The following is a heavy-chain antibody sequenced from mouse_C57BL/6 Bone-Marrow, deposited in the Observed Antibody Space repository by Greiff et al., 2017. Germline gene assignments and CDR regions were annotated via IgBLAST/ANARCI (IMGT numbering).Heavy chain of an antibody. V-gene: IGHV7-3*01. CDR1: GFTFTDYY. Sequence: EVQVVEPGGGLVQPGGSLSLSCAASGFTFTDYYMSWVRQPPGKALEWLGFISNNANGYTTEYSASVKGRFTISRDNSKSIIYLQSNALRSEDSATYYCARSYGSSFAYWGQGTLVTVSA. J-gene: IGHJ3*01. CDR2: ISNNANGYTT. CDR3: ARSYGSSFAY. D-gene: IGHD1-1*01.